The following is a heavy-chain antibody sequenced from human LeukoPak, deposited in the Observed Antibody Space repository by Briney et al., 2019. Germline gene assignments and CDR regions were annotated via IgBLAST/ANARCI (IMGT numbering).Heavy chain of an antibody. V-gene: IGHV1-2*02. CDR1: GYTFTGYY. CDR3: ARDGYRGSTHWYFDL. D-gene: IGHD5-12*01. CDR2: INPNSGGT. Sequence: ASVKVSCKASGYTFTGYYMHWVRQAPGQGLEWMGWINPNSGGTNYAQKFQGRVTMTRDTSISTAYMELSRLRSDDTAVYYCARDGYRGSTHWYFDLWGRGTLVTVSS. J-gene: IGHJ2*01.